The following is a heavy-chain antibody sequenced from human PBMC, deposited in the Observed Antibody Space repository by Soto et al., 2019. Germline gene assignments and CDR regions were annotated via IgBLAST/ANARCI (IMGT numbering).Heavy chain of an antibody. CDR2: ITGGGGST. CDR3: ATAPGVEGAGTPLYFDY. CDR1: GFPFSIYA. J-gene: IGHJ4*02. V-gene: IGHV3-23*01. Sequence: EVQLLESGGGLVQPGGSLRLSCAASGFPFSIYAMIWVRQAPGKGLEWVSGITGGGGSTYYADSVKGRFTISRDNSRNTVYVQMNSLRAEDTAIYYCATAPGVEGAGTPLYFDYWGQGALVTVSS. D-gene: IGHD6-13*01.